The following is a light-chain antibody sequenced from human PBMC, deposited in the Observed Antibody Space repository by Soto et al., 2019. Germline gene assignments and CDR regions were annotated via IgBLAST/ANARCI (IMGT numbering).Light chain of an antibody. V-gene: IGLV2-14*01. CDR2: EVT. J-gene: IGLJ2*01. Sequence: QSALTQLPSASGSSGQSITLSCTGANGDVATYDYVSLYRQYPELAPQVIISEVTNRPSVISDRFSGSKSANTAYLTISGLQAEDEADYYCCSHTISGAPVFGGGTKVTVL. CDR1: NGDVATYDY. CDR3: CSHTISGAPV.